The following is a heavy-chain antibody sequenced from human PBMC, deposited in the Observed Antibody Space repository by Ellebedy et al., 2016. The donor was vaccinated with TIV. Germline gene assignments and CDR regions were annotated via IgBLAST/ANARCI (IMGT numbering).Heavy chain of an antibody. CDR1: GGSISSYY. V-gene: IGHV4-4*07. CDR2: IYTSGST. D-gene: IGHD2-2*01. CDR3: ASQPAAVYYYYYMDV. Sequence: SETLSLTXTVSGGSISSYYWSWIRQPAGKGLEWIGRIYTSGSTNYNPSLKSRVTMSVDTSKNQFSLKLSSVTAADTAVYYCASQPAAVYYYYYMDVWGKGTTVTASS. J-gene: IGHJ6*03.